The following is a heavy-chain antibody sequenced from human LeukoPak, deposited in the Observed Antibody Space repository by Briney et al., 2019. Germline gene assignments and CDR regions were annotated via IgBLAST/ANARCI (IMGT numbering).Heavy chain of an antibody. CDR1: VYTFTGYY. CDR3: AREPFGTGEFGVVIAPFDY. J-gene: IGHJ4*02. V-gene: IGHV1-2*02. Sequence: ASVKVSCKDSVYTFTGYYMHWVRQAPGQGLEWMGWINPNSGGTNYAQKFQGRVTMTRDTSISTAYMELSRLRSDDTAVYYCAREPFGTGEFGVVIAPFDYWGQGTLVTVSS. D-gene: IGHD3-3*01. CDR2: INPNSGGT.